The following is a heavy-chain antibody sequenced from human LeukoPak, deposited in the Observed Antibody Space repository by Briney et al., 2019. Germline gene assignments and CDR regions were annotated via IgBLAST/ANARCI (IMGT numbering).Heavy chain of an antibody. Sequence: SVKVSCKASGFTFTSSAVQGVRQARGQRLEGIGWIVVGSGNTNYAQKFQERVTITRDMSTSTAYMELSSLRSEDTAVYYCAADPYCSGGSCYSQHWGQGTLVTVSS. CDR1: GFTFTSSA. V-gene: IGHV1-58*01. D-gene: IGHD2-15*01. CDR3: AADPYCSGGSCYSQH. J-gene: IGHJ1*01. CDR2: IVVGSGNT.